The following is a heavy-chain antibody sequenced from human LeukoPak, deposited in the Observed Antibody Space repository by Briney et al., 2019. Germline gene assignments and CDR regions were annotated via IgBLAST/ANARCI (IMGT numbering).Heavy chain of an antibody. V-gene: IGHV3-7*01. CDR3: ARDQQLVSNYYMDV. Sequence: GSLILSCAASGFTFSSYWMSWVRQAPGKGLEWVANIKQDGSEKYYVDSVKGRFTISRDNAKNSLYLQMNNLRAEDTAVYYCARDQQLVSNYYMDVWGKGTTVTVSS. D-gene: IGHD6-6*01. CDR1: GFTFSSYW. J-gene: IGHJ6*03. CDR2: IKQDGSEK.